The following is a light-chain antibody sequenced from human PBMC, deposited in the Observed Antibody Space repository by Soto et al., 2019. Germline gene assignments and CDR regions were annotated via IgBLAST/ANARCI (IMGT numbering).Light chain of an antibody. CDR3: CSYAGRYTYV. CDR1: SSDVGGYNI. Sequence: QSALTQPRSVSGSPGQSVTISCAGTSSDVGGYNIVSWYRQYPGNAPKLMIFDVSKRPSGVPDRFSGSKSGITASLTISGLQAEDEADYYCCSYAGRYTYVFGSGTKLTVL. CDR2: DVS. V-gene: IGLV2-11*01. J-gene: IGLJ1*01.